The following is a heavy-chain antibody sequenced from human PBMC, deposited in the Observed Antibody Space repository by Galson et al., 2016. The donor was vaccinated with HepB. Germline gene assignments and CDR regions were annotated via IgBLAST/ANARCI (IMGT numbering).Heavy chain of an antibody. CDR1: GFTFNRYT. D-gene: IGHD6-19*01. J-gene: IGHJ6*02. CDR3: ARAPIEVDGMRHYYYGMDV. Sequence: SLRLSCATSGFTFNRYTMNWVRPAPGKGLEWVAYISSSSSYIYYTDSVKGRFTISRDNAKKSLYLQMNSLRAEDTDVYYCARAPIEVDGMRHYYYGMDVWGQATTVTVS. CDR2: ISSSSSYI. V-gene: IGHV3-21*01.